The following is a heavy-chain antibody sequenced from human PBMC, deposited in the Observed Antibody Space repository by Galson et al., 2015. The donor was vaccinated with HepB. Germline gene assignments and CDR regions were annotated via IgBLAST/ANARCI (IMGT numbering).Heavy chain of an antibody. CDR1: GYTFTSYA. D-gene: IGHD5-12*01. J-gene: IGHJ4*02. CDR3: ARVVATEGPPVLFDY. CDR2: INTNTGNP. Sequence: SVKVSCKASGYTFTSYAMNWVRQAPGQGLEWMGWINTNTGNPTYAQGFTGRFVFSLDTSVSTAYLQISSLKAEDTAVYYCARVVATEGPPVLFDYWGQGTLVTVSS. V-gene: IGHV7-4-1*02.